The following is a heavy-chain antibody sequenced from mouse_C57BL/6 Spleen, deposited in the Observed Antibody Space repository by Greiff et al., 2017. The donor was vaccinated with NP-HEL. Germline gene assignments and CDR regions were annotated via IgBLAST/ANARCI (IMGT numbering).Heavy chain of an antibody. V-gene: IGHV1-42*01. J-gene: IGHJ4*01. CDR1: GYSFTGYY. Sequence: VQLQQSGPELVKPGASVKISCKASGYSFTGYYMNWVKQSPEKSLEWIGEINPSTGGTTYNQKFKAKATLTVDKSSSTAYMQLKSLTSEDSAVYYCASPYVEDYYAMDDWGQGTSVTVSS. CDR3: ASPYVEDYYAMDD. CDR2: INPSTGGT. D-gene: IGHD1-1*01.